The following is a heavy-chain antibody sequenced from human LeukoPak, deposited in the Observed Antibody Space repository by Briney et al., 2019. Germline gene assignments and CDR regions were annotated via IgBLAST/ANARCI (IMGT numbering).Heavy chain of an antibody. J-gene: IGHJ3*02. D-gene: IGHD5-18*01. V-gene: IGHV3-30-3*01. Sequence: GGSLRLSCVASGFTFSSYNMHWVRQAPGKGLEWVAVISYDGSNKYYADSVKGRSTISRDNSKNTLYLQVNSLRPEDAAVYYCGRDTVGYGGAFDIWGQGTMVTVSS. CDR2: ISYDGSNK. CDR3: GRDTVGYGGAFDI. CDR1: GFTFSSYN.